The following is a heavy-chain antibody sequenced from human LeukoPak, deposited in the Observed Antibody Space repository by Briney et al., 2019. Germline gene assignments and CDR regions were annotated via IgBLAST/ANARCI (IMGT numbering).Heavy chain of an antibody. Sequence: WASVKVSCKASGYTFTSYYMHWVRQAPGQGLEWMGIINPSGGSTSYAQKLQGRVTMTRDTSTSTVYMELSSLRSEDTAVYYCARVYGYYYDSSGSQDAFDIWGQGTMVTVSS. CDR2: INPSGGST. V-gene: IGHV1-46*01. D-gene: IGHD3-22*01. CDR3: ARVYGYYYDSSGSQDAFDI. J-gene: IGHJ3*02. CDR1: GYTFTSYY.